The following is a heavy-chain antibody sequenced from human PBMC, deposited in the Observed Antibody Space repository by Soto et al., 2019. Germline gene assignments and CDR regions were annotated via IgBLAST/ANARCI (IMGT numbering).Heavy chain of an antibody. J-gene: IGHJ4*02. V-gene: IGHV4-39*01. CDR2: IYYSGST. Sequence: PSETLSLTCTVSGGSISSSSYYWGWIRQPPGKGLEWIGSIYYSGSTYYNPSLKSRVTISVDTSKNQFSLKLSSVTAADTAVYYCARRSTVTGWVFDYWGQGTLVTVSS. D-gene: IGHD4-17*01. CDR1: GGSISSSSYY. CDR3: ARRSTVTGWVFDY.